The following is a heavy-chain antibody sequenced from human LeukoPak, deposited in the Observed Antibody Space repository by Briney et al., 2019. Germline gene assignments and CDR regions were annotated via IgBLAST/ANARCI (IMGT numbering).Heavy chain of an antibody. CDR2: ISAYKGDT. J-gene: IGHJ4*02. CDR1: GYTFISYG. Sequence: GASVKVSCKPSGYTFISYGISWVRQAPGQGLDWVGWISAYKGDTDYAQKFQGRVAMTTDTSTNTVYMELRSLTSDDTAVYYCARVNDVAVVAAAAPHFEHWGQGTLVTVSS. D-gene: IGHD2-15*01. CDR3: ARVNDVAVVAAAAPHFEH. V-gene: IGHV1-18*01.